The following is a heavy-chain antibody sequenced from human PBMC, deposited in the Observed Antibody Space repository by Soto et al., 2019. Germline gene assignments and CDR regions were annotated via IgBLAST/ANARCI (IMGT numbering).Heavy chain of an antibody. V-gene: IGHV3-23*01. CDR3: AKDRYIKNFKWLDH. D-gene: IGHD5-12*01. CDR2: ISVNVGIT. J-gene: IGHJ5*02. Sequence: VVSLILACTSSVFFFISYSIGWFRQAPVNGLEWVSSISVNVGITYYADSVKGRFTISIDNSKNTQYLQMDSLRAEDTDVYYCAKDRYIKNFKWLDHWGQGTLVTVSS. CDR1: VFFFISYS.